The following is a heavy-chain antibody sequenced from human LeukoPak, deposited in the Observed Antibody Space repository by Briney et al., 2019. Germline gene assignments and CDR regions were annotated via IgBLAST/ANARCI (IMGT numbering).Heavy chain of an antibody. CDR2: IIPILDVT. D-gene: IGHD3-9*01. CDR3: ARGGGVDILTGFQY. V-gene: IGHV1-69*04. J-gene: IGHJ4*02. CDR1: GGTFTNYA. Sequence: ASVKVSCKASGGTFTNYAINWVRQAPGQGLEWMGRIIPILDVTNYAQKFQGRVTITADQSTSTAYMELSSLRSEDTAVFYCARGGGVDILTGFQYWGQGTLVTVSS.